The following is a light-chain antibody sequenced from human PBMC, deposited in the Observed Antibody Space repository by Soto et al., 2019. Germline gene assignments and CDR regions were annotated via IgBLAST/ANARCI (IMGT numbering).Light chain of an antibody. CDR2: DVN. Sequence: QSALTQPASVSGSPGQSITISCTGTSSDVGAYNYVSWYQQHPGKAPKLMIYDVNNRPSGVSNRFSGSKSGNTASLTISGLQAEDEADYYCSSYTSSSTEVFGTGNKVTGL. J-gene: IGLJ1*01. V-gene: IGLV2-14*01. CDR1: SSDVGAYNY. CDR3: SSYTSSSTEV.